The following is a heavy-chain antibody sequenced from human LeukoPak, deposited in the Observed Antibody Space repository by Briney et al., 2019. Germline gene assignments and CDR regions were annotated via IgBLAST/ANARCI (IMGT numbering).Heavy chain of an antibody. CDR1: GFTVSNKY. D-gene: IGHD1-26*01. CDR2: IYSGGST. CDR3: ARRIVGAGGDWFDP. Sequence: GGPLRLSCAASGFTVSNKYMSWVRQAPGKGLEWVSVIYSGGSTYYADSVKGRFTISRDNSKNTLYLQMNSLRAEDTAVYYCARRIVGAGGDWFDPWGQGTLVTVSS. V-gene: IGHV3-53*01. J-gene: IGHJ5*02.